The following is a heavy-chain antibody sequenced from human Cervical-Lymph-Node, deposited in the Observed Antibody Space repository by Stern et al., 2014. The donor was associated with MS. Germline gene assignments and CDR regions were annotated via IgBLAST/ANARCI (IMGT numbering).Heavy chain of an antibody. CDR3: ARGSDWYPLDY. D-gene: IGHD6-19*01. CDR2: ISFDGAKT. Sequence: VQLVESGGGVVQPGRSLRLSCSPSGFPFSTYGMHWVRQAPGQGLEWVALISFDGAKTYYADAVKGRFTISRDNPKNTLYLQMKSLRGEDTAVYYCARGSDWYPLDYWGQGTLVTVSS. V-gene: IGHV3-30*03. J-gene: IGHJ4*02. CDR1: GFPFSTYG.